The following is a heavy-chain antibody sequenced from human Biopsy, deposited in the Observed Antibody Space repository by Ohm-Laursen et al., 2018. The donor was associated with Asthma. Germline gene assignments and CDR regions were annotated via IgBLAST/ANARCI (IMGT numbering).Heavy chain of an antibody. Sequence: SLRLSCTASGVAFTDSWMSWVRQLPGGSLEWVAKINPLGYEKYYMDSVRGRFTVSRDNAKNSLYLEMNSLRVADSAVYYCARGQEDRGSDALESWGQGEKVAVSS. V-gene: IGHV3-7*01. J-gene: IGHJ3*02. CDR2: INPLGYEK. D-gene: IGHD1-1*01. CDR1: GVAFTDSW. CDR3: ARGQEDRGSDALES.